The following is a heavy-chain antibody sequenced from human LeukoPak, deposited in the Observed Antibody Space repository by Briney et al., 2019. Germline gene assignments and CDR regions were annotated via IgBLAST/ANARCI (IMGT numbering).Heavy chain of an antibody. D-gene: IGHD3-22*01. CDR3: ARDINGYYYDSHGYYPTDL. Sequence: ASVKVSCKASGYTLTSYDINWVRQATGQGLEWMGWMNPNSGNTGYAQKFQGRVTMTRNTSISTAYMELSSLRSEDTAVYYCARDINGYYYDSHGYYPTDLWGQGTLVTVSS. CDR1: GYTLTSYD. V-gene: IGHV1-8*01. J-gene: IGHJ5*02. CDR2: MNPNSGNT.